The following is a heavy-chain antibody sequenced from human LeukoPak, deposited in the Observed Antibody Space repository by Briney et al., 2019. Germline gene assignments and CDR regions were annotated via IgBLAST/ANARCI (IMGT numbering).Heavy chain of an antibody. D-gene: IGHD5-12*01. Sequence: GASVKVSCKASGYTFTSYAMHWVRQAPGQRLEWKGWINAGNGNTKYSQKFQGRVTITRDTSASTAYMELSSLRSEDTAVYYCAVEGGYDLDYFDYWGQGTLVTVSS. CDR2: INAGNGNT. V-gene: IGHV1-3*01. CDR3: AVEGGYDLDYFDY. J-gene: IGHJ4*02. CDR1: GYTFTSYA.